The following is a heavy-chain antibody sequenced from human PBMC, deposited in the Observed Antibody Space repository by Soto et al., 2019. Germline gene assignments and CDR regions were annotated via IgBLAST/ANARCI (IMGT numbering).Heavy chain of an antibody. CDR1: GYSISSGYY. J-gene: IGHJ6*02. D-gene: IGHD3-22*01. CDR3: GGPRPAADSSGYYRYYYYGMDV. Sequence: SQTLPLTSAVSGYSISSGYYWGWIRQTPGKGLEWIGSTYHSGSTYHNPSLKSRVTISVDTSKNQFSLKLSSVTAADTAVYYCGGPRPAADSSGYYRYYYYGMDVWGQGTTVTLSS. CDR2: TYHSGST. V-gene: IGHV4-38-2*01.